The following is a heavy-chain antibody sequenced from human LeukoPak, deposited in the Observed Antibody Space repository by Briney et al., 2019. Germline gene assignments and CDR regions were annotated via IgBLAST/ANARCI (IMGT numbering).Heavy chain of an antibody. Sequence: GGSLRLSCAASGFTFSSYWMHWVRQAPGKGLVWVSRINTDGSSTSYADSVKGRFTISRDNAKNTLYLQMNSLRAEDTAVYYCARRYDFWSGYSLFDYWGQGTLVTVSS. D-gene: IGHD3-3*01. CDR2: INTDGSST. CDR3: ARRYDFWSGYSLFDY. CDR1: GFTFSSYW. J-gene: IGHJ4*02. V-gene: IGHV3-74*01.